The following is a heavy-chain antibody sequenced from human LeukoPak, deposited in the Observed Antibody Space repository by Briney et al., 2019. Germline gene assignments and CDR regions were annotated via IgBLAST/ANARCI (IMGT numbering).Heavy chain of an antibody. Sequence: PGGSLRLSCAASGFTFSNAWMSWVRQAPGKGLEWVGRIKSKTDGGTTDYAAPVKGRFTISRDDSKNTLYLQMNSLKTEDTAVYYCTTDVAAGRDDAFDIWGQGTMVTVSS. CDR1: GFTFSNAW. J-gene: IGHJ3*02. V-gene: IGHV3-15*01. CDR3: TTDVAAGRDDAFDI. CDR2: IKSKTDGGTT. D-gene: IGHD6-13*01.